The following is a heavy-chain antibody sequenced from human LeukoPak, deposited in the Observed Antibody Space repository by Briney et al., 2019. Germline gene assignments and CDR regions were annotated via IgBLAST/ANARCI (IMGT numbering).Heavy chain of an antibody. Sequence: SETLSLTCTVSGGSISSSSYYWGWIRQPPGKGLEWVGSIYYSGSTYYNPSLKSRVTISVDTSKNQFSLKLSSVTAADTAVYYCARQASAAHDYWGQGTLVTVSS. V-gene: IGHV4-39*01. J-gene: IGHJ4*02. D-gene: IGHD6-13*01. CDR3: ARQASAAHDY. CDR1: GGSISSSSYY. CDR2: IYYSGST.